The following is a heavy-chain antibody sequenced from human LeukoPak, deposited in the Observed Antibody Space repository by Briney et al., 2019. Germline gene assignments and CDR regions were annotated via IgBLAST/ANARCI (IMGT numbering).Heavy chain of an antibody. Sequence: GGSLRLSCAASGFTFSSYTMTWVRQAPGKGLEWVSSISFSDGSTYYADSVKGRFTNSRDNSENTLYLQMNSLRAEDTAVYYCASGAGDSYNYYSMDVWGQGTTVTVSS. CDR1: GFTFSSYT. CDR2: ISFSDGST. J-gene: IGHJ6*02. D-gene: IGHD3-22*01. CDR3: ASGAGDSYNYYSMDV. V-gene: IGHV3-23*01.